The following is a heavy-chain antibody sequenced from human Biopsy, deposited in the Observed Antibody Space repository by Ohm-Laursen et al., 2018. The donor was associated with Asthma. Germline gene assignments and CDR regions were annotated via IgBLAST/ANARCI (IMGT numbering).Heavy chain of an antibody. Sequence: TLSLTWPVSGGSISSSSYYWGWIRQHPGKGLEWIGYIYYSGSTYYNPSLKSRVTISVDTSKNQFSLKLSSVTAADTAVYYCARGPPVDREDWGQGTLVTVSS. CDR2: IYYSGST. V-gene: IGHV4-31*02. J-gene: IGHJ4*02. D-gene: IGHD5-24*01. CDR3: ARGPPVDRED. CDR1: GGSISSSSYY.